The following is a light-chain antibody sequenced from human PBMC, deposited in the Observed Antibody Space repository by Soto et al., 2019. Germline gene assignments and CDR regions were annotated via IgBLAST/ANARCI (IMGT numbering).Light chain of an antibody. CDR2: DAS. J-gene: IGKJ2*01. CDR3: QQYNTFSSPT. CDR1: QSINIW. V-gene: IGKV1-5*01. Sequence: DTQMTQSPSTLSASVGDTVTITCRASQSINIWLAWYQQKPGKAPNVLIYDASTLESGVPSRFSGGGSGTEFTLTISSLQTDDFATYYCQQYNTFSSPTFGQGTKLEIK.